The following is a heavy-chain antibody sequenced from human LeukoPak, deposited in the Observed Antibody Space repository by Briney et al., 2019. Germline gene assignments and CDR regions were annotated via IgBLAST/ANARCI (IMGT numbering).Heavy chain of an antibody. D-gene: IGHD3-3*01. CDR1: GYSFDYYW. CDR2: IYPDDSDS. J-gene: IGHJ4*02. Sequence: GESLRISCKASGYSFDYYWIAWVRQMPGKGLEWMGIIYPDDSDSTYSPSFQGQVTISVDKSINTAYLQWSSLKASNTAIYYCARVGSVTNFGVVSYYFDYWGQGTLVTVSS. V-gene: IGHV5-51*01. CDR3: ARVGSVTNFGVVSYYFDY.